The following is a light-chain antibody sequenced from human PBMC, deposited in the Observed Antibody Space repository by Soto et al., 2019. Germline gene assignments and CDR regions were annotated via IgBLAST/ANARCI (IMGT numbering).Light chain of an antibody. CDR1: SSDVGGYNY. CDR2: EVS. Sequence: QSALTQPASVSGSPGQSITISCTGTSSDVGGYNYVSWYQQHPGKAPKLMIYEVSNRPSGVSNRFSGSKSGNTASLTISGRQAEDEADYCCSSYTSGSTYVFGPGTKLTVL. CDR3: SSYTSGSTYV. V-gene: IGLV2-14*01. J-gene: IGLJ1*01.